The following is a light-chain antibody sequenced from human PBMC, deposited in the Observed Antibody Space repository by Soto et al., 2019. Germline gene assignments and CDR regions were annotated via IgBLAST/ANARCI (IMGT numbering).Light chain of an antibody. V-gene: IGKV3-15*01. CDR1: QSVSNN. CDR3: QQYNNWPPLT. Sequence: EIVMTQSPATLSVSPGERATLSCRASQSVSNNLAWYQQTPCQAPRLLIYGASTRATGIPARFSGSGSGTEFTLTISSLQSEDFAIYYCQQYNNWPPLTFGGGTKVEIK. J-gene: IGKJ4*01. CDR2: GAS.